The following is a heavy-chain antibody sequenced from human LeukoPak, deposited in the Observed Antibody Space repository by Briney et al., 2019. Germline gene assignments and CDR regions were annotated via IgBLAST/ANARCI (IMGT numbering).Heavy chain of an antibody. CDR2: ISSNVGST. CDR3: ARDACSSTRCYALDH. CDR1: GFTFTSYA. J-gene: IGHJ4*02. D-gene: IGHD2-2*01. V-gene: IGHV3-64*01. Sequence: PRGSLRLSCAPPGFTFTSYAMHSVRQAPGKGLEYVSLISSNVGSTYYANSVKGRFTISRDNSKNTLYLQMGSLRAEDMAVYYCARDACSSTRCYALDHWGQGTLVTVSS.